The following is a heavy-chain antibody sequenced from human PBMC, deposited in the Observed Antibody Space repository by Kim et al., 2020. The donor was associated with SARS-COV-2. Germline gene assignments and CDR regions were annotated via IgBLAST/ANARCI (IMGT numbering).Heavy chain of an antibody. Sequence: GGSLRLSCAASGFTFDDYAMHWVRQAPGKGLEWVSLISGDGGSTYYADSVKGRFTISRDNSKNSLYLQMNSLRTEDTALYYCAKEAYCGGDCQQLDYWGQGTLVTVSS. J-gene: IGHJ4*02. CDR1: GFTFDDYA. CDR3: AKEAYCGGDCQQLDY. CDR2: ISGDGGST. V-gene: IGHV3-43*02. D-gene: IGHD2-21*01.